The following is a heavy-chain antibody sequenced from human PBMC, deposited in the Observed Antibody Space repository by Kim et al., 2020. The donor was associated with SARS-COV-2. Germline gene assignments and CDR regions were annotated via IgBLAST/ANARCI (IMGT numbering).Heavy chain of an antibody. CDR2: IIPIFGTA. Sequence: SVKVSCKASGGTFSSYAISWVRQAPGQGLEWMGGIIPIFGTANYAQKFQGRVTITADESTSTAYMELSSLRSEDTAVYYCAEEYSRPGAYYYYGMDVWGQGTTVTVSS. CDR3: AEEYSRPGAYYYYGMDV. CDR1: GGTFSSYA. J-gene: IGHJ6*02. D-gene: IGHD6-13*01. V-gene: IGHV1-69*13.